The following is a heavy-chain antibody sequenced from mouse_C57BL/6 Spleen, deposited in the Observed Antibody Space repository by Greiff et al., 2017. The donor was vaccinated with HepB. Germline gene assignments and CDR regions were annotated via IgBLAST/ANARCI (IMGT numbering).Heavy chain of an antibody. D-gene: IGHD2-4*01. V-gene: IGHV5-4*03. CDR3: ASGDDYDGWFAY. CDR2: ISDGGSYT. CDR1: GFTFSSYA. J-gene: IGHJ3*01. Sequence: EVKLVESGGGLVKPGGSLKLSCAASGFTFSSYAMSWVRQTPEKRLEWVATISDGGSYTYYPDNVKGRFTISRDNAKNNLYLQMSHLKSEDTAMYYCASGDDYDGWFAYWGQGTLVTVSA.